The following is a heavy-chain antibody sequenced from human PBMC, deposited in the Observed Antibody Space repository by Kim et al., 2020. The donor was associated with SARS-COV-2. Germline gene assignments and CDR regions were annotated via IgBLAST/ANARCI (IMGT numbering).Heavy chain of an antibody. CDR1: GGSFSGYY. CDR3: ARANIVVVPAALGLGYYYYYGMDV. D-gene: IGHD2-2*01. J-gene: IGHJ6*02. CDR2: INHSGST. Sequence: SETLSLTCAVYGGSFSGYYWSWIRQPPGKGLEWIGEINHSGSTNYNPSLKSRVTISVDTSKNQFSLKLSSVTAADTAVYYCARANIVVVPAALGLGYYYYYGMDVRGQETRVTVSS. V-gene: IGHV4-34*01.